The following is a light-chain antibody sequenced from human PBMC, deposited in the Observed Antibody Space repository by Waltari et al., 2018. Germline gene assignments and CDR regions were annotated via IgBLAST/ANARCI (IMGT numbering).Light chain of an antibody. CDR3: QQYKNWPQWT. J-gene: IGKJ1*01. Sequence: EMLMTQSPATLSVSPGERATLSCRASQSVNSNLAWYQQKPGQAPRLLIYSASTRATGVPARFSGSGSGTEFTLTISSLQSEDFAVYYCQQYKNWPQWTFGQGTKVDSK. V-gene: IGKV3-15*01. CDR1: QSVNSN. CDR2: SAS.